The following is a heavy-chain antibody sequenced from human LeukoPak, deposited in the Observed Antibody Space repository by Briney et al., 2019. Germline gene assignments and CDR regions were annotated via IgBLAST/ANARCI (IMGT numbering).Heavy chain of an antibody. V-gene: IGHV1-69*06. CDR3: ARFYDYGDYGRNDY. CDR2: IIPIFGTA. D-gene: IGHD4-17*01. Sequence: GSSVKVSCKASGGTFSSYAISWVRQAPGQGLEWMGGIIPIFGTANYAQKFQGRVTITADKSTSTAYMELSSLRSEDTAVYYCARFYDYGDYGRNDYWGQGTLVTVSS. J-gene: IGHJ4*02. CDR1: GGTFSSYA.